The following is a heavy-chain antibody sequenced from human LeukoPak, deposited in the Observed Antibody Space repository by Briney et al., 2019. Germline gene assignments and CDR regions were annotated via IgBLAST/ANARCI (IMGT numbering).Heavy chain of an antibody. V-gene: IGHV3-23*01. J-gene: IGHJ4*02. D-gene: IGHD3-9*01. Sequence: GGSLRLSCAASGFTFSSYAMSWVRQAPGKGLEWVSAISGSGGSTYYADSAKGRFTISRDNSKSTLYLQMNSLRAEDTAVYYCANSRYDILTGYPTPLDYWGQGTLVTVSS. CDR1: GFTFSSYA. CDR3: ANSRYDILTGYPTPLDY. CDR2: ISGSGGST.